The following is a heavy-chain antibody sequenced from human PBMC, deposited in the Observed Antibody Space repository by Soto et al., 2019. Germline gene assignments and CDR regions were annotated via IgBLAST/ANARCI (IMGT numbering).Heavy chain of an antibody. D-gene: IGHD4-17*01. Sequence: QVQLVQSGAEVKEPGASVKVSCKATGYTFTRYDINWVRQATGQGLERMGWMNPNSGNTGYAQKFQGRVTMTRNTSISTAYMEVSSLRSEDTAVYYCASNDDYGDPFDYWGQGTLVTVSS. CDR3: ASNDDYGDPFDY. CDR1: GYTFTRYD. V-gene: IGHV1-8*01. J-gene: IGHJ4*02. CDR2: MNPNSGNT.